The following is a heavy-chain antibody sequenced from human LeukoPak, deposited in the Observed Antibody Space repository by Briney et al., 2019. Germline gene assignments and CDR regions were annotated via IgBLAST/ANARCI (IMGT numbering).Heavy chain of an antibody. D-gene: IGHD2-2*02. V-gene: IGHV1-2*02. J-gene: IGHJ3*02. CDR3: ASFSIVVVPAAILGDAFDI. Sequence: ASVKDSCKSSLYTFTRYHMHWVRQAPGQGLEWMGWINPNSGGTNYAQKFQGRVTMTRDTSISTAYMELSRLRSDDTAVYYCASFSIVVVPAAILGDAFDIWGQGTMVTVS. CDR2: INPNSGGT. CDR1: LYTFTRYH.